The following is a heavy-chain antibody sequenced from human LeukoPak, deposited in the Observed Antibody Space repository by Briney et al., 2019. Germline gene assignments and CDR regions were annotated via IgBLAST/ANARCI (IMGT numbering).Heavy chain of an antibody. Sequence: LRLSCAASGFTFSSYAMSWVRQAPGKGLEWIGYIYHSGSTYYNPSLKSRVTISVDRSKNQFSLKLSSVTAADTAVYYCARGSGSYYDRGAFDIWGQGTMVTVSS. V-gene: IGHV4-30-2*01. CDR2: IYHSGST. D-gene: IGHD3-10*01. J-gene: IGHJ3*02. CDR1: GFTFSSYA. CDR3: ARGSGSYYDRGAFDI.